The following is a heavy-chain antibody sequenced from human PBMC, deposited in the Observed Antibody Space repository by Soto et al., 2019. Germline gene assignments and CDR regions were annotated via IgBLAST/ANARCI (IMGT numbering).Heavy chain of an antibody. CDR2: ISGGGGIT. D-gene: IGHD1-26*01. CDR3: AGELSTGYLPPAN. CDR1: GFTFSSYA. J-gene: IGHJ1*01. V-gene: IGHV3-23*01. Sequence: EVQLLESGGGLVQPGGSLRLSCAASGFTFSSYAMNWVRRAPGKGLEWVSSISGGGGITYYGDSVKGWFTISRDNSHNALYLQMNSLRAEDTAIYDCAGELSTGYLPPANCGQGTLVTVAS.